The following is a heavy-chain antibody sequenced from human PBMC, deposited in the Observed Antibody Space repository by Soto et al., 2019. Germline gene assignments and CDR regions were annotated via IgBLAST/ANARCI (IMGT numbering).Heavy chain of an antibody. CDR3: ARGSVDTVDSSGYYPYYYYYGMDV. J-gene: IGHJ6*02. V-gene: IGHV4-34*01. CDR1: GGSFSAYY. CDR2: INHSGGT. Sequence: KTSETLSLTCAVYGGSFSAYYWSWIRQPPGKGLEWIGEINHSGGTSYNPSLKSRVTISVDTSKSQFSLKLTSVTAADRAVYYCARGSVDTVDSSGYYPYYYYYGMDVWGQGTTVTVSS. D-gene: IGHD3-22*01.